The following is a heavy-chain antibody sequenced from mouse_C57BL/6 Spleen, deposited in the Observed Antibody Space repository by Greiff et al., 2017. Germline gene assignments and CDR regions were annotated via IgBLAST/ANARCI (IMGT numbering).Heavy chain of an antibody. V-gene: IGHV14-2*01. CDR1: GFNIKDYY. J-gene: IGHJ3*01. CDR3: ARSQCCGSSSFAD. D-gene: IGHD1-1*01. Sequence: VQLQQSGAELVKPGASVKLSCTASGFNIKDYYMHWVKQRTEQGLEWIGRIDPEDGETKYAPKFQGKATITADTSSNTAYLQLSSLTSADTAVYCCARSQCCGSSSFADWGQGTLVTVSA. CDR2: IDPEDGET.